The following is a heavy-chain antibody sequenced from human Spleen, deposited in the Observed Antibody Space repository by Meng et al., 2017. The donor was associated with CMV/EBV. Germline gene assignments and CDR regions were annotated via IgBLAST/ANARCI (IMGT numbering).Heavy chain of an antibody. CDR3: AKLSTVTNYFDY. Sequence: GESLKISCAASGFTFSSYSMNWVRQAPGKGLEWVSSISSSSSYIYYADSVKGRFTISRDNSKNTLYLQMNSLRAEDTAVYYCAKLSTVTNYFDYWGQGTLVTVSS. CDR1: GFTFSSYS. V-gene: IGHV3-21*01. D-gene: IGHD4-17*01. J-gene: IGHJ4*02. CDR2: ISSSSSYI.